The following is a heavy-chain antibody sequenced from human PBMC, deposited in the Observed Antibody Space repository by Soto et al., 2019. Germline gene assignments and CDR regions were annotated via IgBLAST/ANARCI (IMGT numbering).Heavy chain of an antibody. CDR2: IYPGDSDT. D-gene: IGHD3-22*01. CDR1: GYSFTSYW. J-gene: IGHJ4*02. V-gene: IGHV5-51*01. Sequence: GESLKISCKGSGYSFTSYWIGWVRQMPGKGLEWMGIIYPGDSDTRYSPSFQGQVTISADKSISTAYLQWSSLKASDTAMYYCARRRTGYYDSSGYYYGSLDYWGQGTLVTAPQ. CDR3: ARRRTGYYDSSGYYYGSLDY.